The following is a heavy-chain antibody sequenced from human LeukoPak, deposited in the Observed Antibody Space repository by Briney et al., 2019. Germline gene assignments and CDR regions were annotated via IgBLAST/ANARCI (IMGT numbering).Heavy chain of an antibody. CDR2: ISAYNGNT. J-gene: IGHJ4*02. CDR1: GYTFTNYY. CDR3: AREASVTTVPFDY. D-gene: IGHD4-11*01. V-gene: IGHV1-18*04. Sequence: ASVKVSCKASGYTFTNYYMHWVRQAPGQGLEWMGWISAYNGNTNYAQKLQGRVTMTTDTSTSTAYMELRSLRSDDTAVYYCAREASVTTVPFDYWGQGTLVTVSS.